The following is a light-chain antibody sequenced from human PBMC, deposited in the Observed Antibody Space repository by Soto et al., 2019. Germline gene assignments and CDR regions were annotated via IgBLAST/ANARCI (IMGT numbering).Light chain of an antibody. CDR2: GAS. Sequence: DIQMTQSPSSLSASVGDRVTITCRASPGISSYLAWYQQKPGKVPKLLIYGASTLQSGVPSRFSGRGFETDFTLTISSLQPEDVATYYCQNFNSAPYTFGQGTKLEIK. V-gene: IGKV1-27*01. CDR1: PGISSY. J-gene: IGKJ2*01. CDR3: QNFNSAPYT.